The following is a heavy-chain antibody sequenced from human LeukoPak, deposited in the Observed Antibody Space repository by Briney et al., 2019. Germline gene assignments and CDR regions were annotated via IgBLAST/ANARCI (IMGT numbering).Heavy chain of an antibody. CDR3: ARPHLRYCSSTSCYYDAFDI. J-gene: IGHJ3*02. Sequence: PRASVKVSCTASGGTFSSYAISWVRQAPGQGLEWMGGIIPIFGTANYAQKFQGRVTITTDESTSTAYMELSSLRSEDTAVYYCARPHLRYCSSTSCYYDAFDIWGQGTMVTVSS. CDR2: IIPIFGTA. D-gene: IGHD2-2*01. V-gene: IGHV1-69*05. CDR1: GGTFSSYA.